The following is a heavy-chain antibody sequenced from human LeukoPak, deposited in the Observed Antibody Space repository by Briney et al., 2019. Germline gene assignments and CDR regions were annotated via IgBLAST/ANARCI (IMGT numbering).Heavy chain of an antibody. D-gene: IGHD3-3*01. CDR1: GYTFTAYY. J-gene: IGHJ3*02. Sequence: EASVKVSCKASGYTFTAYYVHWVRQAPGQGLEWLGWINPNSGDTNYAQRFQGRVTMARDASISTVYMGLTRLISDDTAVYYCARVQGYDDDSFVGFSSPDDAFAIWGQGTLVTVSS. V-gene: IGHV1-2*02. CDR2: INPNSGDT. CDR3: ARVQGYDDDSFVGFSSPDDAFAI.